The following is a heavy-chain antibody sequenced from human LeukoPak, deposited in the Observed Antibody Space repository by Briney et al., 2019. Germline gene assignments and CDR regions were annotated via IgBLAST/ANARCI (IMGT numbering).Heavy chain of an antibody. D-gene: IGHD2-21*01. Sequence: SETLSLTCTVSGGPISSYYWSWIRQPPGKGLEWIGYIYFSGDTNCNPSLKSRVTMSVDMSKNRFSLRLNSVTAADTAVYYCARASGLAPAYYYFDYWGQGTLVTVSS. CDR3: ARASGLAPAYYYFDY. V-gene: IGHV4-59*01. CDR2: IYFSGDT. CDR1: GGPISSYY. J-gene: IGHJ4*02.